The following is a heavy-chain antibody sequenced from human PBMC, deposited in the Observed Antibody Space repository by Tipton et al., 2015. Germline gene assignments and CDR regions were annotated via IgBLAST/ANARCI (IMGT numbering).Heavy chain of an antibody. J-gene: IGHJ4*02. CDR2: VYPGGGT. D-gene: IGHD5-18*01. CDR3: GRGDDSTSMATGFDY. CDR1: GYSINNDYY. Sequence: PGLVKPSETMSLTCDVSGYSINNDYYWGWIRQAPGKGLEWIGFVYPGGGTYYNPSLKSRVTILVDTTQNQVSLRLTSVTAADTAFYFCGRGDDSTSMATGFDYWGQGALVTVSS. V-gene: IGHV4-38-2*01.